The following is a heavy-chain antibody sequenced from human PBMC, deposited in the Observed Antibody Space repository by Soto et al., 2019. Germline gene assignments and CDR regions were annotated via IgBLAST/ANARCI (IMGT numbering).Heavy chain of an antibody. V-gene: IGHV4-39*01. D-gene: IGHD3-3*01. Sequence: SETLSLTCTVSGGSISSSSYYWGWLRQPPGKGLEWIGSIYYSGSTYYNPSLKSRVTISVDTSKNQFSLKLSSVTAADTAVYYCARHPIFGVVHYDAFDIWGQGTMVTVSS. CDR2: IYYSGST. CDR3: ARHPIFGVVHYDAFDI. CDR1: GGSISSSSYY. J-gene: IGHJ3*02.